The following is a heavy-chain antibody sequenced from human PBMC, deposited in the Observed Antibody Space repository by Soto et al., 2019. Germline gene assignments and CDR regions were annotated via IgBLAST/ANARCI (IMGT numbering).Heavy chain of an antibody. D-gene: IGHD2-15*01. J-gene: IGHJ4*02. CDR1: WFTFSSYS. V-gene: IGHV3-21*01. Sequence: GGSLRLSCAALWFTFSSYSMKWVRQAPGEGLEWVSSISSSSSYIYYADSVKGRFTISRDNAKNSLYLQMNSLRAEDTAVYYCASDIVVVVAATPVVYWGQGTLVTVSS. CDR2: ISSSSSYI. CDR3: ASDIVVVVAATPVVY.